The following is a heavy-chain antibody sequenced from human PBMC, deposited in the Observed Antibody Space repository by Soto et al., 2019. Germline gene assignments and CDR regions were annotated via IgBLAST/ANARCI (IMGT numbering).Heavy chain of an antibody. Sequence: QVQLVESGGGVVQPGRSLRLSCAASGFSFSSYGMHWVRQAPGKGLEWVAVISYDGSLKYYADSVKGRFTIYRDNSENTLYLQLSSLRAEDTAVYYCAKDRGDTAMAIFDYWGQGTLVTVSS. J-gene: IGHJ4*02. CDR1: GFSFSSYG. CDR3: AKDRGDTAMAIFDY. V-gene: IGHV3-30*18. CDR2: ISYDGSLK. D-gene: IGHD5-18*01.